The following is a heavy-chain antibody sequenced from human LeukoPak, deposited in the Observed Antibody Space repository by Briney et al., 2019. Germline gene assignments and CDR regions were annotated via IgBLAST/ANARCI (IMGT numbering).Heavy chain of an antibody. Sequence: PGGSLRLSCAASGFTFSNYWMGWVRQPPGKGLQWVANIKDDGTEKYYVDSVKGRFTISRDNAKNSVYLQMNSLRVEDTAVYCCARRPFGADYWGQGTLVTVSS. V-gene: IGHV3-7*01. CDR3: ARRPFGADY. CDR1: GFTFSNYW. J-gene: IGHJ4*02. D-gene: IGHD3-10*01. CDR2: IKDDGTEK.